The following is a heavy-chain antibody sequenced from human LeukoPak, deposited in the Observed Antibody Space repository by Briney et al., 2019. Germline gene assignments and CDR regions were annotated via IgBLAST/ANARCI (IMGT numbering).Heavy chain of an antibody. CDR1: GGSFSGYY. CDR3: ARGDKMRYYYGSGTRWNPGDAFDI. D-gene: IGHD3-10*01. V-gene: IGHV4-34*01. CDR2: INHSGST. J-gene: IGHJ3*02. Sequence: SETLSLTCAVYGGSFSGYYWCWIRQPPGKGLEWIGEINHSGSTNYNPSLKSRVTISVDTSKNQFSLKLSSVTAADTAVYYCARGDKMRYYYGSGTRWNPGDAFDIWGQGTMVTVSS.